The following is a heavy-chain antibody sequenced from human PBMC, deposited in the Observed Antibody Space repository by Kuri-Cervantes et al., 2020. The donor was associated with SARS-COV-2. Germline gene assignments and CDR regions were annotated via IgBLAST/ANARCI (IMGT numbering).Heavy chain of an antibody. CDR1: GFTFSSYG. CDR2: ISYDGSNK. J-gene: IGHJ4*02. Sequence: GGSLRLFCAASGFTFSSYGMHWVRQAPGKGLEWVAVISYDGSNKYYADSVKGRFTISRDNSKNTLYLQMNSLRAEDTAVYYCAKGPPAYFDYWGQGTLVTVSS. V-gene: IGHV3-30*18. CDR3: AKGPPAYFDY.